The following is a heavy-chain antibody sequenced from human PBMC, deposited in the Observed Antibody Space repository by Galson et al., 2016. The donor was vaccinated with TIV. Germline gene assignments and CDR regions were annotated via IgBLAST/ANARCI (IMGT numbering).Heavy chain of an antibody. J-gene: IGHJ4*02. Sequence: SVKVSCKASGYTFNIYAMHWVRQPPGQRLEWMGWINAGNGNTKYSQKFQGRVIISSDTSASTAYMELSSLRSEDTAVYYCARPPYCGGDCYKYDNWGQGTLVTVSP. D-gene: IGHD2-21*01. CDR3: ARPPYCGGDCYKYDN. V-gene: IGHV1-3*01. CDR2: INAGNGNT. CDR1: GYTFNIYA.